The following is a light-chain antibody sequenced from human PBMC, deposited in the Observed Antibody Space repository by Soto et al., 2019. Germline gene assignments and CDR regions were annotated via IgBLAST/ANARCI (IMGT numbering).Light chain of an antibody. CDR3: QQSNIWPPVN. J-gene: IGKJ5*01. V-gene: IGKV3-11*01. CDR2: GAF. Sequence: EIVLTQSPATLSLSPVERATLSCRASPSVTNFLAWYQQKPGQAPRLLIYGAFNRATGIPARFSGSGSGTDFTLTISSLEPEDSAIYYCQQSNIWPPVNFGQGTRLEIK. CDR1: PSVTNF.